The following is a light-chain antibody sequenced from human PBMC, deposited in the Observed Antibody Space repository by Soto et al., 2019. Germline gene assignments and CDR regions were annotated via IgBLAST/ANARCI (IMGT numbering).Light chain of an antibody. CDR1: QGISSY. CDR2: GAS. Sequence: TQSPSFLSASVGDRVTITCRASQGISSYLAWYQQKPGQAPRLLIYGASTRATDIPARFSGSGSGTEFTLTISSLQSEDFAVYYCQQYNDWPPQLTFGGGTKVEIK. CDR3: QQYNDWPPQLT. V-gene: IGKV3-15*01. J-gene: IGKJ4*01.